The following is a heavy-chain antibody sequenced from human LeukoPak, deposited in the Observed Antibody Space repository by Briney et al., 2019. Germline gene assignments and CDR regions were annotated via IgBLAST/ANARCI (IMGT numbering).Heavy chain of an antibody. CDR3: AREGVVRGGIDAPRD. J-gene: IGHJ4*02. Sequence: ASVKVSCKASGYTFTGYYMHWVRQAAGQGLEWMGWINPNSGVTNYAQKFQGRVTMTSDTSISTDYIELSRLRSDDTAVYYCAREGVVRGGIDAPRDWGQGTLVTVSS. CDR1: GYTFTGYY. CDR2: INPNSGVT. V-gene: IGHV1-2*02. D-gene: IGHD3-10*01.